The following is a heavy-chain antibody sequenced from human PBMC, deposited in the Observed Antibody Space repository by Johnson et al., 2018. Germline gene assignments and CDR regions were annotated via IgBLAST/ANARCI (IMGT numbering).Heavy chain of an antibody. J-gene: IGHJ6*02. CDR1: GFTFDDYA. CDR3: ALTGSYFRHYYYGRDV. Sequence: VQLVESGGGLVQPGRSLRLSCAASGFTFDDYAMHWVRQAPGKGLEWVSGISGNSGSIGYADPWKGRFTISRDNAKTSLYLQMNSLRAEDTALYYCALTGSYFRHYYYGRDVWGQGTKVTVSS. CDR2: ISGNSGSI. D-gene: IGHD3-10*01. V-gene: IGHV3-9*01.